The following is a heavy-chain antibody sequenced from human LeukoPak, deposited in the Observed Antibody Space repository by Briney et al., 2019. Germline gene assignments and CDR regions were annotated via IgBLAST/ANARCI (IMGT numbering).Heavy chain of an antibody. D-gene: IGHD3-22*01. V-gene: IGHV4-4*08. CDR1: GGSFSGYY. CDR3: AREAQYYYDSSGYPR. J-gene: IGHJ4*02. CDR2: IYTSGST. Sequence: PSETLSLTCAVYGGSFSGYYWSWIRQPPGKGLEWIGRIYTSGSTNYNPSLKSRVTISVDTSKNQFSLKLSSVTAADTAVYYCAREAQYYYDSSGYPRWGQGTLVTVSS.